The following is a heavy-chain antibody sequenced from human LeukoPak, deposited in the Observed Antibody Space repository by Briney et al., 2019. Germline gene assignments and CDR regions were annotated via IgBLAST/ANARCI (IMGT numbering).Heavy chain of an antibody. V-gene: IGHV3-21*01. D-gene: IGHD6-19*01. J-gene: IGHJ6*03. CDR2: ISSRSTNI. Sequence: GGSLRLSCAASGFTFTNYAMTWVRQAPGKGLERVSSISSRSTNIFYADSVKGRFTISRDNAKNSLYLQMNSLGAGDTAVYYCARDAQWLVPEGYFYYMDVWGKGTRSPSP. CDR3: ARDAQWLVPEGYFYYMDV. CDR1: GFTFTNYA.